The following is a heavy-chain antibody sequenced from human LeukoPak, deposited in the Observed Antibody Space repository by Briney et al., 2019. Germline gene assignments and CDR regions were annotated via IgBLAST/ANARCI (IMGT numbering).Heavy chain of an antibody. CDR1: GYTLTELS. D-gene: IGHD3-22*01. J-gene: IGHJ4*02. CDR2: FDPEDGET. Sequence: GASVKVSCKVSGYTLTELSMHWVRQAPGKGLEWMGGFDPEDGETIYAQKFQGRVTMTEDTSTDTAYMELSSLRSEDTAVYYCATVAPHSSGYFVTGSYFDYWGQGTLVTVSS. CDR3: ATVAPHSSGYFVTGSYFDY. V-gene: IGHV1-24*01.